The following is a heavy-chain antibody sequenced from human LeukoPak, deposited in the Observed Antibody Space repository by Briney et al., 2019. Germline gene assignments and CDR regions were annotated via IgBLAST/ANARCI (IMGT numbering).Heavy chain of an antibody. V-gene: IGHV4-59*12. CDR1: GGSISSYY. Sequence: TSETLSLTCTVSGGSISSYYWSWIRQPPGKGLEWIGYIYYSGSTNYNPSLKSRVTISVDTSKNQFSLKLSSVTAADTAVYYCARGPTRVGYYYYYMDVWGKGTTVTVSS. CDR3: ARGPTRVGYYYYYMDV. CDR2: IYYSGST. J-gene: IGHJ6*03.